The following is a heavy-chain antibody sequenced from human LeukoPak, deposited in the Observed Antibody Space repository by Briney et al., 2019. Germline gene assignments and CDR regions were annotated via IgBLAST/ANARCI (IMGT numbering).Heavy chain of an antibody. Sequence: PSETLSLTCTVSGGSISSGSYYWSWIRQPPGKGLEWIGYIYYSGITNYNPSLKSRVTISVDTSKNQFSLKLTSVTAADTAVYYCARAVLFGELSFDYWGQGTLVTVSS. CDR1: GGSISSGSYY. CDR2: IYYSGIT. CDR3: ARAVLFGELSFDY. V-gene: IGHV4-61*01. J-gene: IGHJ4*02. D-gene: IGHD3-10*02.